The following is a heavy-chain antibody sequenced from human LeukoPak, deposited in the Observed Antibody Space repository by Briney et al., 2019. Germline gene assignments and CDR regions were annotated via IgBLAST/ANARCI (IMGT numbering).Heavy chain of an antibody. CDR2: IYYSGSS. CDR3: ARNRDGYNSFDY. J-gene: IGHJ4*02. D-gene: IGHD5-24*01. Sequence: SETLSLTCTVSGGSINNGGYYWSWIRRHPGKGLEWIGYIYYSGSSYYNPSLRSRVTISVDTSKNHFSLKLSSVTAADTAVYYCARNRDGYNSFDYWGQGTLATVSS. CDR1: GGSINNGGYY. V-gene: IGHV4-31*03.